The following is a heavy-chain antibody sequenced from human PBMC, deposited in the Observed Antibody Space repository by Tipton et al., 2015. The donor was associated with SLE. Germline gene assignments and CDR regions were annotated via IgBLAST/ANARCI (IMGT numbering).Heavy chain of an antibody. Sequence: TLSLTCTVSGGSISSHYWSWIRQPPGKGLEWIGYIYYSGSTNYNPSLKSRVTISVDTSKNQFSLKLSSVTAADTALYYCARDGEYSYGSFDYWGQGTLVTVSS. CDR2: IYYSGST. J-gene: IGHJ4*02. CDR3: ARDGEYSYGSFDY. D-gene: IGHD5-18*01. CDR1: GGSISSHY. V-gene: IGHV4-59*11.